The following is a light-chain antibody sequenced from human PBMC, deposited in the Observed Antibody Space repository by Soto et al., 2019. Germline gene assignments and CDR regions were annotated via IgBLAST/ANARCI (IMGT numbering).Light chain of an antibody. CDR3: QQYGGSPPYT. V-gene: IGKV3-20*01. CDR2: GSS. Sequence: EVVLTQSPGTLSLSPGERATLSCRASQSVSNNYLAWYQQKPAQSPKLLIFGSSARPTGIPDRFSGSGSGTDFTLTISSREPEDFAVYYCQQYGGSPPYTFGQGTKLEIK. CDR1: QSVSNNY. J-gene: IGKJ2*01.